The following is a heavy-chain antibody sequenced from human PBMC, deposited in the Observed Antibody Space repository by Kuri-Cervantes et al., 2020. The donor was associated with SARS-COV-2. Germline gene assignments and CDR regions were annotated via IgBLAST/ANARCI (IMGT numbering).Heavy chain of an antibody. CDR1: GFTFSSYA. Sequence: GGSLRLSCAASGFTFSSYAMSWVRQAPGKGLEWVSGINWNGGSTGYADSVKGRFTISRDNAKNMLFLQMNSLRAEDTAVYYCVRDGDHWNFDYWGQGTLVTVSS. V-gene: IGHV3-20*04. J-gene: IGHJ4*02. D-gene: IGHD1-1*01. CDR3: VRDGDHWNFDY. CDR2: INWNGGST.